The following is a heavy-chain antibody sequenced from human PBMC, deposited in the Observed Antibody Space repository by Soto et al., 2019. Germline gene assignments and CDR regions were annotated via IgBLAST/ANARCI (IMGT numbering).Heavy chain of an antibody. V-gene: IGHV1-18*01. J-gene: IGHJ6*03. CDR2: ISAYNGNT. CDR1: GYTFTSYG. D-gene: IGHD2-15*01. Sequence: ASVKVSCKASGYTFTSYGISWVRQAPGQGLEWMGWISAYNGNTNYAQKLQGRVTMTTDTSTSTAYMELRSLRSDDTAVYYCARVRGGYCSGGSCYGQYYYYYMDVWGKGTTVTVS. CDR3: ARVRGGYCSGGSCYGQYYYYYMDV.